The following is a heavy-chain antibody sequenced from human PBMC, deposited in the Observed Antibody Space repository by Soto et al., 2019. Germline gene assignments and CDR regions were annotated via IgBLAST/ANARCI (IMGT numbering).Heavy chain of an antibody. V-gene: IGHV1-18*04. CDR2: ISAYNGNI. Sequence: GASVKVSCKASGYTFTSYGISWVRQAPGQGLEWMGWISAYNGNINYAQKLQGRVTMTTDTSTSTAYMELRSLRSDDTAVYYCARGGGGGYDYFDAFDIWGQGTMVTVSS. CDR3: ARGGGGGYDYFDAFDI. D-gene: IGHD5-12*01. CDR1: GYTFTSYG. J-gene: IGHJ3*02.